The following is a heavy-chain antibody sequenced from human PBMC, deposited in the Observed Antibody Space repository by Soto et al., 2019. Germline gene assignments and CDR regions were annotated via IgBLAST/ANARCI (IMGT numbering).Heavy chain of an antibody. CDR2: IIPIFRTP. V-gene: IGHV1-69*12. D-gene: IGHD5-12*01. J-gene: IGHJ6*02. CDR3: ARDKERQRLGGNYYYATDV. Sequence: QVQLVQSGAEVTKPGASVKVSCKASGGTFNTYAISWVRQAPGQGLEWMGGIIPIFRTPDNAQKFQGRVTIIADESTSTAYMELSSLRSEDTAVYYCARDKERQRLGGNYYYATDVWGQGSTVTVSS. CDR1: GGTFNTYA.